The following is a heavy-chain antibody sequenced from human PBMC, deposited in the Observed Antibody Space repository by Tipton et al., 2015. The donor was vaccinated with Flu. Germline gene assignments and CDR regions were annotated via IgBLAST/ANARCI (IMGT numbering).Heavy chain of an antibody. D-gene: IGHD1-26*01. CDR1: SGSIRSTNYF. J-gene: IGHJ4*02. V-gene: IGHV4-39*01. CDR2: IYPSGTT. Sequence: TLSLTCTVSSGSIRSTNYFCAWIRQPPGKGLELIGSIYPSGTTYYNPSLKSRVTISVDTPKSQFSLMLRSVTAADTAVYFCARLSYYDVDLKNFYFDYWGQGALVTVSS. CDR3: ARLSYYDVDLKNFYFDY.